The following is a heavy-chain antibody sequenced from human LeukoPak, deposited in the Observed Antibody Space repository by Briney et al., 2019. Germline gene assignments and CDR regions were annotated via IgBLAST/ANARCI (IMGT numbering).Heavy chain of an antibody. CDR1: GYTFSSYG. D-gene: IGHD6-13*01. J-gene: IGHJ4*02. CDR3: ARVYRFCNSWPYFDY. CDR2: MSSSNDNT. Sequence: ASVKVSCKAAGYTFSSYGITWVRQAPGQGLEWMGWMSSSNDNTNYAQKLQGRVTMTTDTSTSTAYMALRSLRSGDTAIYYCARVYRFCNSWPYFDYWGQGTLVTVSS. V-gene: IGHV1-18*01.